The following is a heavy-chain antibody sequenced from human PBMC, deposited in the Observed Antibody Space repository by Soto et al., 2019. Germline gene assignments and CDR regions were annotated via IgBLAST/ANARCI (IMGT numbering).Heavy chain of an antibody. V-gene: IGHV5-51*01. CDR2: IYPGDSDT. D-gene: IGHD6-6*01. CDR1: GYSFTSYW. CDR3: ARQFGSSSRSGSGFDY. Sequence: GESLKISCKGSGYSFTSYWIGWVRQMPGKGLEWMGIIYPGDSDTRYSPSFQGQVTISADKSISTAYLQWSSLKASDTAMYYCARQFGSSSRSGSGFDYWGQGTLVTVSS. J-gene: IGHJ4*02.